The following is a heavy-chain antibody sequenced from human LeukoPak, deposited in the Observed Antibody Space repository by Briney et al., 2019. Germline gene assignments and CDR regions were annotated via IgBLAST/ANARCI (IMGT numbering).Heavy chain of an antibody. CDR2: IYYSGST. D-gene: IGHD4-17*01. Sequence: SQTLSLTCTVSGGSISSGGYYWSWIRQHPGKGLEWIGYIYYSGSTYYNPSLKSRVTISVDTSKDQFSLKLSSVTAADTAVYYCAGSLTDYGDYYYGMDVWGQGTTVTVSS. V-gene: IGHV4-31*03. J-gene: IGHJ6*02. CDR3: AGSLTDYGDYYYGMDV. CDR1: GGSISSGGYY.